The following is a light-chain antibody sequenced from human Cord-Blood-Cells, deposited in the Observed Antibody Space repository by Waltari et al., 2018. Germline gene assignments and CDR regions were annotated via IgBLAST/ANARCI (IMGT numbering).Light chain of an antibody. CDR2: DAS. CDR3: QQYDNLPLT. V-gene: IGKV1-33*01. J-gene: IGKJ4*01. CDR1: QDTSNY. Sequence: DIRMTQSPSSLSASVGDRVTITCQASQDTSNYLNWYQQKPGKAPKLLIYDASNLETGVPSRFSGSGSGTDFTFTISSLQPEDIATYYCQQYDNLPLTFGGGTKVEIK.